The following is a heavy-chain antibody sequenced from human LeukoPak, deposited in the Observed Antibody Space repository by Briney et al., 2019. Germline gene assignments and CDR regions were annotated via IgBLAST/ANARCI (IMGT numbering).Heavy chain of an antibody. CDR2: IYYSGSI. V-gene: IGHV4-59*01. D-gene: IGHD6-19*01. J-gene: IGHJ4*02. CDR1: GGSISSYY. Sequence: SETLSLTCTVSGGSISSYYWSWIRQPPGKGLEWIGYIYYSGSINYNPSLKSRVTISVDTSKNQFSLKLSSVTAADTAVYYCARAVAVAGGFDYWGQGTLVTVSS. CDR3: ARAVAVAGGFDY.